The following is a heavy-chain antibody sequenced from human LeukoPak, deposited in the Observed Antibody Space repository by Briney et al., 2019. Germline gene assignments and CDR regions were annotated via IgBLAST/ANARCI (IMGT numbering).Heavy chain of an antibody. CDR1: GGSISSFF. J-gene: IGHJ4*02. CDR3: ARISPTGGLAY. V-gene: IGHV4-59*01. CDR2: IYYNGST. D-gene: IGHD1-1*01. Sequence: SETLSLTCTVSGGSISSFFWTWIRQPPGKGLDWIGCIYYNGSTNYSPSLKSRVTMSVDTSKNQFSLKINSVTAADAAVYYCARISPTGGLAYWGPGTLVTVSS.